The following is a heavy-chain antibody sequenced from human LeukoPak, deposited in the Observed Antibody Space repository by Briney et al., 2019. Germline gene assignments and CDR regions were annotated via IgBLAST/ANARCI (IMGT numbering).Heavy chain of an antibody. Sequence: PSETLSLTCTVSGGSISSYYWNWIRQPPGNGLEWIGYIYYSGSTNYNPSLKSRVTISVDTSKNQFSLKLSSVTAADTAVYYCARQSSGTTDYWGQGTLVTVSS. CDR3: ARQSSGTTDY. CDR2: IYYSGST. V-gene: IGHV4-59*08. J-gene: IGHJ4*02. D-gene: IGHD1-1*01. CDR1: GGSISSYY.